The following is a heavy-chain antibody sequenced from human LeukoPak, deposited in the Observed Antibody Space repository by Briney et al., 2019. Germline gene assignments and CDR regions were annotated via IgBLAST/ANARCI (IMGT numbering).Heavy chain of an antibody. V-gene: IGHV4-39*01. Sequence: PSETLSLTCAVSGGSISSSSYYWGCIRQPPGKGLEWIGSINYSGSTNYNPSLKSRVTISVATSKNKFSLKLRFVTAADTAVYYCARSLGYGAVSYYQRPGAFDIWGQGTMVTVSS. D-gene: IGHD3-10*01. CDR1: GGSISSSSYY. J-gene: IGHJ3*02. CDR3: ARSLGYGAVSYYQRPGAFDI. CDR2: INYSGST.